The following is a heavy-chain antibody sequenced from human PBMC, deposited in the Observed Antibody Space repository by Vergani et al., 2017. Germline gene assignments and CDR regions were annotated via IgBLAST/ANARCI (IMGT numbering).Heavy chain of an antibody. CDR2: MNPNSGNT. D-gene: IGHD1-26*01. CDR3: ARGVVGGYDYYYYYGMDV. J-gene: IGHJ6*02. CDR1: GYTFTSYD. Sequence: QVQLVQSGAEVKKPGASVKVSCKASGYTFTSYDINWVRQATGQGLEWMGWMNPNSGNTGYAQKFQGRVTITADESTSTAYMELSSLRSEDTAVYYCARGVVGGYDYYYYYGMDVWGQGTTVTVSS. V-gene: IGHV1-8*03.